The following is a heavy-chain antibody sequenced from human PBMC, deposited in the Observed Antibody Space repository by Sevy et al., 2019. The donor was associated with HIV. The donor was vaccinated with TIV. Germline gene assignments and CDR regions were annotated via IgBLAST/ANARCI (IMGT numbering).Heavy chain of an antibody. D-gene: IGHD1-26*01. CDR1: GFTFSSYG. CDR2: IWYDGSNK. J-gene: IGHJ3*02. CDR3: ARVSRELLADAFDI. Sequence: GGSLRLSCAASGFTFSSYGMHWVRQAPGKGLEWVAVIWYDGSNKYYADSVKGRFTISRDNSKNTLYLQMNSLRAEDTAVYYCARVSRELLADAFDIRGQGTMVTVSS. V-gene: IGHV3-33*01.